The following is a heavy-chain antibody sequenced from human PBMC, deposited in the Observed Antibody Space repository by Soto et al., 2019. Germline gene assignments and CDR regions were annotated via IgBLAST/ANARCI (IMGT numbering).Heavy chain of an antibody. D-gene: IGHD3-22*01. V-gene: IGHV1-69*01. CDR3: ARDRDDDSSNYYGMDV. CDR1: GGTFSSYA. J-gene: IGHJ6*02. CDR2: IIPIFGTA. Sequence: QVQLVQSGAEVKKPGSSVKVSCKASGGTFSSYAISWVRQAPGQGLEWMGGIIPIFGTANYAQKFQGRVTITADESTTTAYMELSSLRSEDTAVYYCARDRDDDSSNYYGMDVWGQGTTVTVSS.